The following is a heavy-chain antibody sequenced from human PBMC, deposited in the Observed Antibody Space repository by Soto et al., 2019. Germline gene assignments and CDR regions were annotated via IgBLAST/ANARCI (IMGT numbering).Heavy chain of an antibody. Sequence: QVPLQESGPGLVKPSQTLSLTCNVSGGSISGGRYYWNWIRQHPGKGLEWIGNSYDNGITYYNPSLKSRVIISEDTSKDQSPPRLNSVAAADTAVHYLTRDRGFGIDVGGQGTTVTVSS. CDR2: SYDNGIT. CDR3: TRDRGFGIDV. J-gene: IGHJ6*02. V-gene: IGHV4-31*03. CDR1: GGSISGGRYY.